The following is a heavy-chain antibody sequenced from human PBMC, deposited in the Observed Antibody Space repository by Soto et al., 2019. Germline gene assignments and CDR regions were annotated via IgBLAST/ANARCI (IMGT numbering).Heavy chain of an antibody. V-gene: IGHV3-9*01. CDR2: ISWNSGSI. Sequence: GGSLRLSCAASGFTFDDYAMHWVRQAPGKGLEWVSGISWNSGSIGYADSVKGRFTISRDNAKNSLKLRSVTATDTAVYFCARVGDGIEVPGRIQYFDHWGQGTLVTVSS. CDR3: ARVGDGIEVPGRIQYFDH. D-gene: IGHD3-10*01. CDR1: GFTFDDYA. J-gene: IGHJ4*02.